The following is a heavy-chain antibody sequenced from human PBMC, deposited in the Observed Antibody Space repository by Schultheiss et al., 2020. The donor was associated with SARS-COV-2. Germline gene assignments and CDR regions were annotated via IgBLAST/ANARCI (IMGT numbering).Heavy chain of an antibody. CDR2: IYYSGST. CDR1: GGSISSYY. V-gene: IGHV4-59*12. CDR3: ARRGGYCSSTSCYRPPHRNWFDP. D-gene: IGHD2-2*01. J-gene: IGHJ5*02. Sequence: SETLSLTCTVSGGSISSYYWSWIRQPAGKGLEWIGYIYYSGSTNYNPSLKSRVTISVDTSKNQVSLKLSSVTAADTAVYYCARRGGYCSSTSCYRPPHRNWFDPWGQGTLVTVSS.